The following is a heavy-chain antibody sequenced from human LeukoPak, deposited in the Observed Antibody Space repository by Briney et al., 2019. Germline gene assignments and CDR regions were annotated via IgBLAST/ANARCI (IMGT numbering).Heavy chain of an antibody. V-gene: IGHV3-21*01. CDR3: ARAYHADADFHP. J-gene: IGHJ5*02. CDR2: ISLSSSYI. Sequence: PGGHLRLSCAASGFSFSTYSMNWVRQAPVKGLEWVSSISLSSSYIYYADSVKGRFTISRDNAKNSVYLQMNSLRAEDTAVYYCARAYHADADFHPWGQGTLVTVSS. CDR1: GFSFSTYS.